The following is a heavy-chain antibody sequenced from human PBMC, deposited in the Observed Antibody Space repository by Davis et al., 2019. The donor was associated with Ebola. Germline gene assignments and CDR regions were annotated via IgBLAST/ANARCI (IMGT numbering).Heavy chain of an antibody. V-gene: IGHV1-18*04. CDR1: GYTFSSYG. D-gene: IGHD3-22*01. CDR2: INGYNGDT. Sequence: ASVKVSCKASGYTFSSYGISWVRQAPGQGLEWMGWINGYNGDTNYAQNFQGRVTMATDTSTSTACMEVGSLRSDDTAVYYCARGGITMTVVPRDYYYGMDVWGQGTTVTVSS. CDR3: ARGGITMTVVPRDYYYGMDV. J-gene: IGHJ6*02.